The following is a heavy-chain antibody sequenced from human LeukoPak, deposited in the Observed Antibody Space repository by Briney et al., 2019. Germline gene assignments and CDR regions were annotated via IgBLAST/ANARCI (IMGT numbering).Heavy chain of an antibody. CDR2: IFHNGKT. J-gene: IGHJ4*02. V-gene: IGHV4-39*07. CDR1: GGSVSTSDYY. Sequence: SETLSLTCTVSGGSVSTSDYYWGWIRQTPGKGLEWIGDIFHNGKTNYNPSLKGRITISIDTSNNQFSLRLPSVTAADTAVYYCARIFDSWGQGTLVTVSS. CDR3: ARIFDS.